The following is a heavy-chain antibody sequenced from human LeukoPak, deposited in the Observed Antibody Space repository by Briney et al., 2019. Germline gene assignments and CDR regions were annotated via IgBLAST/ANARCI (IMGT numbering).Heavy chain of an antibody. Sequence: GGSLRLSCAASGFTFSSYWMSWVRQAPGKGLEWVANMKQDGSEKYYVDSVKGRFTISRDNAKNSLYLQMNSLRAEDTAVYYCARALAHYDSSGYFDYWGQGTLVTVSS. V-gene: IGHV3-7*01. CDR3: ARALAHYDSSGYFDY. CDR2: MKQDGSEK. J-gene: IGHJ4*02. CDR1: GFTFSSYW. D-gene: IGHD3-22*01.